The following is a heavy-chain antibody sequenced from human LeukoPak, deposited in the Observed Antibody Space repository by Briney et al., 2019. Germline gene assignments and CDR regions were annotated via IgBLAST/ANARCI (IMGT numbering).Heavy chain of an antibody. D-gene: IGHD6-19*01. V-gene: IGHV1-3*01. Sequence: ASVKVSCKASGYTFTSYAMHWVRQAPGQRLEWMGWINAGNGNTKYSQKFQGRVTITRDTSASTACMELSSLRSEDTAVYYCARGGQWLMYNWFDPWGQGTLVTVSS. CDR3: ARGGQWLMYNWFDP. J-gene: IGHJ5*02. CDR2: INAGNGNT. CDR1: GYTFTSYA.